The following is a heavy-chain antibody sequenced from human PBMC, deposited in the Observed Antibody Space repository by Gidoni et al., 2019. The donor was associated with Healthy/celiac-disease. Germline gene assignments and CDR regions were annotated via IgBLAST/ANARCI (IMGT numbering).Heavy chain of an antibody. CDR2: ISGSGGST. J-gene: IGHJ5*02. CDR1: GFTFSSYA. Sequence: EVQLLESGGGLVQPGGSLRLSCAASGFTFSSYAMSWVRQAPGKGLEWVSAISGSGGSTYYADSVKGRFTISRDNSKNTLYLQMNSLRAEDTAVYYCAKGAADCSSTSCYFFWFDPWGQGTLVTVSS. CDR3: AKGAADCSSTSCYFFWFDP. D-gene: IGHD2-2*01. V-gene: IGHV3-23*01.